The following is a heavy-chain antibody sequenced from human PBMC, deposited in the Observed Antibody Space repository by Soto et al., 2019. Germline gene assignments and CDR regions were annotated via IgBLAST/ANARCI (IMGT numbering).Heavy chain of an antibody. D-gene: IGHD5-18*01. CDR2: IYPGDSDT. Sequence: PGVSMKISCKGSGYSFSSYWIGWVRQMPGKGLEWMGIIYPGDSDTRYSPSFQGQVTISADKSISTAYLQSSSLKASDTAMYYCARLQLKDYYYGTDVRGQGTTVPVTS. J-gene: IGHJ6*02. CDR3: ARLQLKDYYYGTDV. V-gene: IGHV5-51*01. CDR1: GYSFSSYW.